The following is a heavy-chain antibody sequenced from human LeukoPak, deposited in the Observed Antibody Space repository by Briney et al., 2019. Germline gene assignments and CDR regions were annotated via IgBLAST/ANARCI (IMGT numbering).Heavy chain of an antibody. V-gene: IGHV3-64*01. J-gene: IGHJ6*03. CDR3: ARGTIFGVYYMDA. D-gene: IGHD3-3*01. CDR1: GFTFSNYA. CDR2: ITSNGGST. Sequence: GGSLRLSCAASGFTFSNYAMHWVRQAPGTGLEFVSAITSNGGSTYYANSVKGRFTISRDNSKNTLYLQMGSLRAEDTAVYYCARGTIFGVYYMDAWGKGTTVTVSS.